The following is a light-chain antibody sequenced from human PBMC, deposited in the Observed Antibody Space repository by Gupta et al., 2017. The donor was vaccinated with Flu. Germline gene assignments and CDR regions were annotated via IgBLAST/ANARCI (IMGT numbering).Light chain of an antibody. CDR2: AVT. CDR3: SSCTSSTTVV. CDR1: SSDIGSYDY. J-gene: IGLJ2*01. Sequence: TSSDIGSYDYVSWYQQHPVKAPKLLIYAVTNRPSGVSNRFSGSKSGDTASLTISGLQPEDEADYYCSSCTSSTTVVFGGGTKLTVL. V-gene: IGLV2-14*01.